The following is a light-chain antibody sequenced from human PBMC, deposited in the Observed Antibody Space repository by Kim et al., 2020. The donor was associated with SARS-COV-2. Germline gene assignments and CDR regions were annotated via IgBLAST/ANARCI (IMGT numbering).Light chain of an antibody. J-gene: IGLJ3*02. CDR2: NYD. CDR1: LSNIGADYD. Sequence: TVTISCTGSLSNIGADYDIHWYQQIAGTAPKLLIYNYDNRPSGVPDRFSGAKFGTSASLAITGLRADDEGNYYCQSYDKSLSGWVFGGGTKLTVL. V-gene: IGLV1-40*01. CDR3: QSYDKSLSGWV.